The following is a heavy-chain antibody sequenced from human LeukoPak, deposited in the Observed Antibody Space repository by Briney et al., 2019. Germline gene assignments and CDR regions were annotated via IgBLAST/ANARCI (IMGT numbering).Heavy chain of an antibody. CDR2: FDPEDGET. CDR3: ATDLMGATATSFDY. D-gene: IGHD1-26*01. J-gene: IGHJ4*02. V-gene: IGHV1-24*01. Sequence: ASVKVSCKVSGYTLTELSMHWVRQAPGKGLEWMGGFDPEDGETIYAQKFQGRVTMTEDTSTDTAYMELSSLRSEDTAVYYCATDLMGATATSFDYWGQGTLVTVSS. CDR1: GYTLTELS.